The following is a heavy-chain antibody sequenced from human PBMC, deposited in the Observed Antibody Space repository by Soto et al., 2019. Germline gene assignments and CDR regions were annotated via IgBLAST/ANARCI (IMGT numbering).Heavy chain of an antibody. CDR3: ARGAELPSC. J-gene: IGHJ4*02. V-gene: IGHV1-69*01. CDR2: IIPIFGTA. Sequence: QVQLVQSGAEVKKPGSSVKVSCNASVGTFSSYAISWVRQAPGQWLEWMGGIIPIFGTANYAQKFQGRVTITADESTSTAYMERSSLRSEDTAVYYCARGAELPSCWGQGTLVTVSS. D-gene: IGHD2-2*01. CDR1: VGTFSSYA.